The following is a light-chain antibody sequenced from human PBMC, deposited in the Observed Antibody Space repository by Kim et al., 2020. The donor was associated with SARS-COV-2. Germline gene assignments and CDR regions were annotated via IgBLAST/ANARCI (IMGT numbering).Light chain of an antibody. CDR2: QNT. CDR3: QAWVDYTVL. J-gene: IGLJ2*01. Sequence: SYELTQPPSVSVSPGQTASITCSGDKLGDKSASWYQQKPGQSPVLVIYQNTKRPSGIPERFSGSKAGNTATLTISGTQAMDEADYYCQAWVDYTVLFGGGTQLTVL. CDR1: KLGDKS. V-gene: IGLV3-1*01.